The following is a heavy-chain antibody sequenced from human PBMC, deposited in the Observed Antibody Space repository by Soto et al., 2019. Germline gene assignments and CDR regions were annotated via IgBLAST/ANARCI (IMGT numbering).Heavy chain of an antibody. CDR3: ASRYLY. Sequence: SETLSLTCIVSGDSISNGDYYWSWIRQPPGRGLEWIGYIDSSGSTYYNPSLKSRLTMSVDMSKNQFSLRLTSVTAADTAVYYCASRYLYWGQGLLVTVSS. D-gene: IGHD3-16*02. V-gene: IGHV4-30-4*01. CDR2: IDSSGST. CDR1: GDSISNGDYY. J-gene: IGHJ4*02.